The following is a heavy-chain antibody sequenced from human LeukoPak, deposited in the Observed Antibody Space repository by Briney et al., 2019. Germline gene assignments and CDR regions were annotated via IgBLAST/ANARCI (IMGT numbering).Heavy chain of an antibody. CDR1: GGSISSYY. CDR2: ISGSGGST. CDR3: ANPSNSSGYYGDY. V-gene: IGHV3-23*01. Sequence: PSETLSLTCTVSGGSISSYYWSWFRQAPGKGLEWVSAISGSGGSTYYADSVKGRFTISRDNSKNTLYLQMNSLRAEDTAVYYCANPSNSSGYYGDYWGQGTLVTVSS. J-gene: IGHJ4*02. D-gene: IGHD3-22*01.